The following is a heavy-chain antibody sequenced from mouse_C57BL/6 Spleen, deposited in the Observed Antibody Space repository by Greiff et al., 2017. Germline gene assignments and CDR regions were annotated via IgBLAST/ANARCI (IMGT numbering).Heavy chain of an antibody. CDR3: ARSEYSERFAD. Sequence: VQLQQSGAELVRPGASVKLSCKASGYTFTDYYINWVNQSPGQGLEWIARIYHGSGNTYYNEKVKGKATPTAQNTSCTAYMELSGLTTEASTVAFDARSEYSERFADWGQGTLVTVSA. D-gene: IGHD2-12*01. J-gene: IGHJ3*01. CDR1: GYTFTDYY. CDR2: IYHGSGNT. V-gene: IGHV1-76*01.